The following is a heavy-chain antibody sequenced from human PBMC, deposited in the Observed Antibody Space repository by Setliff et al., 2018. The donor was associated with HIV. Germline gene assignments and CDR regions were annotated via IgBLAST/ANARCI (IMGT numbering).Heavy chain of an antibody. CDR1: GFSFRSYA. CDR2: IYSGGST. Sequence: GGSLRLSCAASGFSFRSYAVSWVRQAPGKGLEWVSVIYSGGSTYYADSVKGRFTISRDNSNNTVYLQMNSLRAEDTAMYYCAKTQTVITVYGPFDSWGQGTLVTVSS. J-gene: IGHJ4*02. V-gene: IGHV3-23*03. CDR3: AKTQTVITVYGPFDS. D-gene: IGHD4-4*01.